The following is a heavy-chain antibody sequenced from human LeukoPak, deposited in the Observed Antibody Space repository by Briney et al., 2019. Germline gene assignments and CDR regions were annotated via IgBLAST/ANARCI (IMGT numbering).Heavy chain of an antibody. V-gene: IGHV4-4*07. CDR2: IYTSGST. CDR3: ARDSVEMATIGAFDI. J-gene: IGHJ3*02. Sequence: PSETLSLTCTVSGGSISSYYWSWIRQPAGKGLEWIGRIYTSGSTNYNPSFKSRVTMSVDTSKNQFSLKLSSVTAADTAVYYCARDSVEMATIGAFDIWGQGTMVTVSS. D-gene: IGHD5-24*01. CDR1: GGSISSYY.